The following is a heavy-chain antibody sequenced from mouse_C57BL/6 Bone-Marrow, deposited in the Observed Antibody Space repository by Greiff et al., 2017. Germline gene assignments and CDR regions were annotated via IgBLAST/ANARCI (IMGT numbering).Heavy chain of an antibody. CDR2: IGNLAYSI. CDR1: GFTFSDYG. J-gene: IGHJ4*01. V-gene: IGHV5-15*01. Sequence: VQLQQSGGGLVQPGGSLKLSCAASGFTFSDYGMAWVRQAPRKGPEWVAFIGNLAYSIYYADTVTGRVTISRENAKNTLYLEMSSLSSDVTAMYYCTRDSVMDYWGQGTSVTVSS. D-gene: IGHD6-1*01. CDR3: TRDSVMDY.